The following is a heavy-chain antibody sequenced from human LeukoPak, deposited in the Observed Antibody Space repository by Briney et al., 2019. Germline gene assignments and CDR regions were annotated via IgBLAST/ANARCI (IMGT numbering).Heavy chain of an antibody. Sequence: GGSLRLSCAASGFTFSSYSMTWVRQAPGKGLEWVSTISGSGDSTYYADSVKGRFTISRDNSKNTLYLQMNSLRAEDTAVYNCAKDSRYNYGGIFDYWGQGTLVTVSS. D-gene: IGHD5-18*01. CDR3: AKDSRYNYGGIFDY. J-gene: IGHJ4*02. CDR2: ISGSGDST. V-gene: IGHV3-23*01. CDR1: GFTFSSYS.